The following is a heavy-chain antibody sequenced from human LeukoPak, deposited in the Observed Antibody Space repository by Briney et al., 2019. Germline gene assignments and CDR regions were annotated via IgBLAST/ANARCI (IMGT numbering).Heavy chain of an antibody. Sequence: GGSLRLSCAASGFTFHDYAMHWVREAPGKGLEWDSGISWNSGSIGYADSVKGRFTISRDNAKNSLYLQMNSLRAEDTALYYCAKDNGMIVIQYYFDYWGQGTLVTVSS. D-gene: IGHD3-22*01. CDR3: AKDNGMIVIQYYFDY. J-gene: IGHJ4*02. CDR1: GFTFHDYA. CDR2: ISWNSGSI. V-gene: IGHV3-9*01.